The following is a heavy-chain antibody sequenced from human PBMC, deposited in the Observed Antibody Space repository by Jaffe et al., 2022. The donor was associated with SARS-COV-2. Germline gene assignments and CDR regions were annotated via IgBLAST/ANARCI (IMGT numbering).Heavy chain of an antibody. CDR1: GGSMSSGSYY. Sequence: QVQLQESGPGLVKPSQTLSLTCTVSGGSMSSGSYYWTWIRQPAGKGLEWIGRIYSNGRTNYTPSLKSRVTISLDTSKNQFSLKLNSVTAADTAVYYCARDPYGDYGNWYFDLWGRGTLVTVSS. CDR3: ARDPYGDYGNWYFDL. D-gene: IGHD4-17*01. V-gene: IGHV4-61*02. CDR2: IYSNGRT. J-gene: IGHJ2*01.